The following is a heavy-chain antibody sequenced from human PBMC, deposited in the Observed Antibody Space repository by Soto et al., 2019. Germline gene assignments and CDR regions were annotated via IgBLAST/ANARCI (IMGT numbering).Heavy chain of an antibody. CDR2: SYYSGST. CDR1: GGSISSGGYY. V-gene: IGHV4-31*03. J-gene: IGHJ6*02. Sequence: SETLSLTCTVSGGSISSGGYYWSWIRQHPGKGLEWIGYSYYSGSTYYNPSLKSRVTISVDPSKNQFSLKLSSVTAADTAVYYCARNVFRGYSYGYRYYYGMDVWGQGTTVTVSS. CDR3: ARNVFRGYSYGYRYYYGMDV. D-gene: IGHD5-18*01.